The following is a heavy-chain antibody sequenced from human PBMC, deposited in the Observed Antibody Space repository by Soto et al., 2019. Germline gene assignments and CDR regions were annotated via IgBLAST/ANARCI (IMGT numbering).Heavy chain of an antibody. CDR3: AREFLAPAGTPSYYYHYGMDV. V-gene: IGHV3-53*01. CDR2: IYSGGST. CDR1: GFTVSSNY. J-gene: IGHJ6*02. Sequence: PGGSLRLSCAASGFTVSSNYMSWVRQAPGKGLEWVSIIYSGGSTYYADSVKGRFTISRDNSKNTLYLQMNSLRAEDTAVYFCAREFLAPAGTPSYYYHYGMDVWGQGTTVTVSS. D-gene: IGHD6-13*01.